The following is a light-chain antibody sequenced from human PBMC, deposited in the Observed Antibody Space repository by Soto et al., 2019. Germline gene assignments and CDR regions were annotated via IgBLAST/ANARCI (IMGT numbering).Light chain of an antibody. CDR3: QQSYITPQYT. CDR2: AAS. CDR1: QSISSY. J-gene: IGKJ2*01. Sequence: DIQMTQSPSSLSASVGDRVTITCRASQSISSYLNWYQQKPGKATKLLIYAASSLQCGVRSRFSGSGSETDFTLTISSLQPEDFTTYYCQQSYITPQYTVGQWPMLEIK. V-gene: IGKV1-39*01.